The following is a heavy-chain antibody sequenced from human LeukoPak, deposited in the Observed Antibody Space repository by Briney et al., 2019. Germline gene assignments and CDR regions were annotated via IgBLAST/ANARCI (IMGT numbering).Heavy chain of an antibody. J-gene: IGHJ2*01. CDR2: VHCVNSDT. D-gene: IGHD6-13*01. Sequence: GESLKISCQASGFTFTNYWIAWVRQMPGKGLEWMGIVHCVNSDTRYSPSFQDQVTMSADKSISTAYLQWNSLRASDSAMYFCARFGYSTSLDFYLDVWGRGTLVAVSS. CDR3: ARFGYSTSLDFYLDV. CDR1: GFTFTNYW. V-gene: IGHV5-51*03.